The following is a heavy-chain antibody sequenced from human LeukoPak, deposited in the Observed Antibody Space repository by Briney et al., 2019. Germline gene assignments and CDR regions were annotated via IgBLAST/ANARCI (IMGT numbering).Heavy chain of an antibody. V-gene: IGHV1-69*04. J-gene: IGHJ5*02. CDR2: IIPILGIA. CDR3: ARVRKGSSWYLHWFDH. Sequence: ASVTVSFKASGGTFSIYAISWVRQAPGQGLEWMGRIIPILGIANYAQKFQGRVTITADKSTSTAYMELSSLRSEDTAVYYCARVRKGSSWYLHWFDHWGQGTLVTVSS. CDR1: GGTFSIYA. D-gene: IGHD6-13*01.